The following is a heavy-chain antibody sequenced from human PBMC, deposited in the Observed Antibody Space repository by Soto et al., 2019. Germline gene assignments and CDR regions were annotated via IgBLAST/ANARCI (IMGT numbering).Heavy chain of an antibody. Sequence: PGGSLRLSCAASGFTFSSYAMHWVRQAPGKGLEYVSAISSNGGSTYYANSVKGRFTISRDNSKNTLYLQMGSLRAEDMAVYYCARGIRVRCLTCRAFGIWGQGTMVTVSS. CDR2: ISSNGGST. CDR1: GFTFSSYA. D-gene: IGHD4-17*01. J-gene: IGHJ3*02. V-gene: IGHV3-64*01. CDR3: ARGIRVRCLTCRAFGI.